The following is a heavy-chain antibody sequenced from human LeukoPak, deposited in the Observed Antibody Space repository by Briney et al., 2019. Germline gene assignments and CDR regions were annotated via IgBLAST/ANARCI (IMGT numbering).Heavy chain of an antibody. D-gene: IGHD6-6*01. V-gene: IGHV3-64D*06. J-gene: IGHJ4*02. CDR1: GFTSNRFY. CDR3: VKDRSMAAPNNDFFDS. Sequence: GGSLRLSCSASGFTSNRFYLHWVRQAPGKGLEFVSHISSNGATTYYADSVKGRFTISRDNSKNTLYLQMSSLRADDTAVYYCVKDRSMAAPNNDFFDSWGQGALVTVSS. CDR2: ISSNGATT.